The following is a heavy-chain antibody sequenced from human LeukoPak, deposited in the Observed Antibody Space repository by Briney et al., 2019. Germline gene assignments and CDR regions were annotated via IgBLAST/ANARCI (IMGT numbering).Heavy chain of an antibody. Sequence: GGSLRLSCAASGFTFSSYSMNWVRQAPGKGLEWVSSISSSSSYIYYADSVKGRFTISRDNAKNSLYLQMNSLRAEDTAVYYCAKDPAVAGTGFFDYWGQGTLVTVSS. CDR2: ISSSSSYI. D-gene: IGHD6-19*01. CDR1: GFTFSSYS. CDR3: AKDPAVAGTGFFDY. J-gene: IGHJ4*02. V-gene: IGHV3-21*04.